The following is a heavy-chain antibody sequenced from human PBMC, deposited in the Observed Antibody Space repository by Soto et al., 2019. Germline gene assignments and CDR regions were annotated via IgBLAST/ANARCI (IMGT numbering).Heavy chain of an antibody. V-gene: IGHV4-30-4*01. CDR1: GYSISSGDHY. Sequence: QVQLQESGPGLVKPSQTLSLTCTVSGYSISSGDHYWRWIRQPPGKGLEWIGYIYYSGTTYSRPSLQSRVTISVDTSKNQVPLKLNSVTAADTAVYYCARGAYSDSSSYFDYWLQGTLVPVSS. CDR2: IYYSGTT. D-gene: IGHD6-6*01. CDR3: ARGAYSDSSSYFDY. J-gene: IGHJ4*02.